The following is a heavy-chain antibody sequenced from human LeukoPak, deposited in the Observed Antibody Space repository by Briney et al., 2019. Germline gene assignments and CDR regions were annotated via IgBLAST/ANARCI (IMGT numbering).Heavy chain of an antibody. CDR2: ISVSGGST. CDR1: GFTFSTYG. CDR3: AKDEGFGGLLFYFDY. J-gene: IGHJ4*02. V-gene: IGHV3-23*01. D-gene: IGHD3-10*01. Sequence: GGSLRLSCAASGFTFSTYGMSWVRQAPGKGLEWVAAISVSGGSTHYADSVKGRFTISRDNSKNTFYLQMNSLRAEDTAVYYCAKDEGFGGLLFYFDYWGQGTVVTVSS.